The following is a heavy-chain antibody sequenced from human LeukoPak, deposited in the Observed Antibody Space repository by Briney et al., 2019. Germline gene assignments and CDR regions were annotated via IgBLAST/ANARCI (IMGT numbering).Heavy chain of an antibody. CDR2: VSAGGEGT. V-gene: IGHV3-23*01. J-gene: IGHJ3*01. D-gene: IGHD2-8*02. CDR3: ARVLLGSTFHAFDV. Sequence: GGSLRLSCAPSGFTFSSYAMNWVRQTPGKGLEWVSAVSAGGEGTYYADSVRGRFTISRDNSKNALYLQMNSLRAEDTAVYFCARVLLGSTFHAFDVWGQGTMVTVSS. CDR1: GFTFSSYA.